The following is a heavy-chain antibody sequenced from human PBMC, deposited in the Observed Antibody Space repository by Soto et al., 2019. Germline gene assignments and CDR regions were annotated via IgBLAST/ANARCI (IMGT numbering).Heavy chain of an antibody. CDR3: ATYTMTDSY. D-gene: IGHD3-22*01. Sequence: GASVKVSGKASGYTFTNYDINWVRQATGQGLEWMGWMNPDSGNTGYAERFQGRVTMSRNTSISTAYLELSSLRSEDTAVYYCATYTMTDSYWGQGTLVTV. V-gene: IGHV1-8*02. J-gene: IGHJ4*02. CDR2: MNPDSGNT. CDR1: GYTFTNYD.